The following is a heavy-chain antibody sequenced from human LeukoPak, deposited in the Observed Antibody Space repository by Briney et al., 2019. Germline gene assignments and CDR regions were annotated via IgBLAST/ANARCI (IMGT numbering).Heavy chain of an antibody. CDR1: GFTFSSYW. J-gene: IGHJ4*02. CDR2: IKQDGSEK. V-gene: IGHV3-7*01. D-gene: IGHD4-17*01. CDR3: ARDLYGDYVGYYFDY. Sequence: GSLRLSCAASGFTFSSYWMSWVRQAPGKGLGWVANIKQDGSEKYYVDSVKGRFTISRDNAKNSLYLQMNSLRAEDTAVYYCARDLYGDYVGYYFDYWGQGTLVTVSS.